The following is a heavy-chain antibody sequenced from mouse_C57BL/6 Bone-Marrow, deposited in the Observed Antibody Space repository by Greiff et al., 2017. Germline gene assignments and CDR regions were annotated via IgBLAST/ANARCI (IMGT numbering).Heavy chain of an antibody. CDR2: INPYNGGT. CDR3: ARGKCSSYDWYFDV. D-gene: IGHD1-1*01. CDR1: GYTFTDYY. Sequence: VQLQQSGPVLVKPGASVKLSCKASGYTFTDYYMNWVKQSHGKSLEWIGVINPYNGGTSYNQKFKDKATLTVDKSSSTAYMELNSLTSEDSAVYYCARGKCSSYDWYFDVWGTGTTVTVSS. V-gene: IGHV1-19*01. J-gene: IGHJ1*03.